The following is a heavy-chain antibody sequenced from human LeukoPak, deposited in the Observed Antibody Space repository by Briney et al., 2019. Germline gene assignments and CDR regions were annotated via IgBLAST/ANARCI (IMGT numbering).Heavy chain of an antibody. CDR1: GGSFSGYY. Sequence: SETLSLTCAVYGGSFSGYYWSWIRQPPGKGLEWIGYIYYSGSTNYNPSLKSRVTISVDTSKNQFSLKLSSVTAADTAVYYCARGVSITGWFDPWGQGTLVTVSS. D-gene: IGHD1-20*01. J-gene: IGHJ5*02. CDR3: ARGVSITGWFDP. CDR2: IYYSGST. V-gene: IGHV4-59*01.